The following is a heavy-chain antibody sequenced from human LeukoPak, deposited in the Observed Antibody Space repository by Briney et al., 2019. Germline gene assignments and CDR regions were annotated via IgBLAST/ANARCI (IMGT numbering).Heavy chain of an antibody. CDR3: ARINWNYFDY. J-gene: IGHJ4*02. CDR1: GGSISSYY. Sequence: PSETLSLTCTVSGGSISSYYWSWLRQPPGKGLEWIGYIYYSGNTNYNPSLKSRLTIAADRSRNQFSLNLNSLTAADTAVYYCARINWNYFDYWGQGILVTVAS. D-gene: IGHD3-3*01. V-gene: IGHV4-59*08. CDR2: IYYSGNT.